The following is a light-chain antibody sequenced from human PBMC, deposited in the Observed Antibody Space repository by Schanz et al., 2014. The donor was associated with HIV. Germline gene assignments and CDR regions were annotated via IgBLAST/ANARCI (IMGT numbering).Light chain of an antibody. Sequence: QSVLTQPASLSGSPGQSITISCTEINSDVGGYNFVSWYQQHPGKAPKLMIYDVSNRPSGVSNRFSGSKSGNTASLTISGLQAEDEAEYFCSSYTTGSTVVFGGGTKLTVL. J-gene: IGLJ2*01. CDR3: SSYTTGSTVV. V-gene: IGLV2-14*01. CDR1: NSDVGGYNF. CDR2: DVS.